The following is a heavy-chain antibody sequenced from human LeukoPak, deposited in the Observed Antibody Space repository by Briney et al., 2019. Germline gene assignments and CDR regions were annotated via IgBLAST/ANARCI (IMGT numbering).Heavy chain of an antibody. Sequence: GGSLRLSCAASGFTFSSYWMHWVRQAPGKGLVWVSRINSDGSSTSYADSVKGRFTISRDNAKNTLYLQMNSLTAEDAAVYYCARVRGYYSAYYFDYWGQGTLVTVSS. CDR1: GFTFSSYW. CDR3: ARVRGYYSAYYFDY. CDR2: INSDGSST. V-gene: IGHV3-74*01. J-gene: IGHJ4*02. D-gene: IGHD5-18*01.